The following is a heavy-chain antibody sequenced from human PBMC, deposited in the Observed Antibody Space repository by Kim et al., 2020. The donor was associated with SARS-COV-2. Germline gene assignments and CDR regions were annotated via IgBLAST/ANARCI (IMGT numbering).Heavy chain of an antibody. V-gene: IGHV3-73*01. J-gene: IGHJ6*02. CDR1: GFTFSGSA. CDR2: IRSKANSYAT. CDR3: TRSRFPHYYYGMDV. Sequence: GGSLRLTCAASGFTFSGSAMHWVRQASGKGLEWVGRIRSKANSYATAYAASVKGRFTISRDDSKNTAYLQMNSLKTEDTAVYYCTRSRFPHYYYGMDVWGQGTTVTVSS.